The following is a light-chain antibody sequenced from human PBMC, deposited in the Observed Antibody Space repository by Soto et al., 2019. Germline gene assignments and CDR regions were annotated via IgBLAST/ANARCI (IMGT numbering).Light chain of an antibody. CDR2: DVT. CDR1: SSDIGGYNY. CDR3: SSYGSSSPL. V-gene: IGLV2-14*03. J-gene: IGLJ2*01. Sequence: QSVLTQPASVSGSPGQSITISCTGSSSDIGGYNYVSWYQQHPVKAPILLIYDVTYRPSGISARFPGSKSGNTSSLTISGLPHYYEADNYCSSYGSSSPLFCRGTHLTVL.